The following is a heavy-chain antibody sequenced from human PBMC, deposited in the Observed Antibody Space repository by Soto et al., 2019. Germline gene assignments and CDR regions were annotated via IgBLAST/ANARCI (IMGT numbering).Heavy chain of an antibody. V-gene: IGHV3-30*18. CDR1: GFTFGKYG. J-gene: IGHJ3*02. D-gene: IGHD3-10*01. Sequence: QVHLVESGGGVVRPGGSLTLSCAASGFTFGKYGMHWVRQAPGKGLEWVTVISFDGINKDYADSVKGRFTISRDNSKNTLYLSMHSLRPEDTAVYDCAKAGVNCWYGDYVDGFDIWGQGTMVTVSS. CDR2: ISFDGINK. CDR3: AKAGVNCWYGDYVDGFDI.